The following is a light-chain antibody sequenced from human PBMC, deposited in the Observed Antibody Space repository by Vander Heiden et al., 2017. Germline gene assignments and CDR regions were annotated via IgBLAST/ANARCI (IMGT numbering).Light chain of an antibody. Sequence: DIQMTQSPSSLSASVGDRVTITCRASQSISSYLNWYQQKPGKAPKLLIYAASSLQSGVRSRFSGSGSGTDFTLTISSLQPEDFATYYCQQSYSTPQTFGQGTKVXIK. CDR1: QSISSY. CDR3: QQSYSTPQT. J-gene: IGKJ1*01. V-gene: IGKV1-39*01. CDR2: AAS.